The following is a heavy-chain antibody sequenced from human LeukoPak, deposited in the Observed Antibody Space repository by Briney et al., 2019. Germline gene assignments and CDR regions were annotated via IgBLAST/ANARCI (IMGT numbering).Heavy chain of an antibody. CDR2: INHSGST. Sequence: SETLSLTCAVSGGSFSGYYWNWIRQPPGKGLEWIGEINHSGSTNYNPSLKSRVTLSVDTSKNQFSLKLSSVTAADTAVYYCARERNSGYHGSAFDIWGQGTMVTVSS. CDR1: GGSFSGYY. CDR3: ARERNSGYHGSAFDI. D-gene: IGHD5-12*01. J-gene: IGHJ3*02. V-gene: IGHV4-34*01.